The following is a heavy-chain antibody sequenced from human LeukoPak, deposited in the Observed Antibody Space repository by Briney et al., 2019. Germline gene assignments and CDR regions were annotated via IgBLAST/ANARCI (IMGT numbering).Heavy chain of an antibody. D-gene: IGHD2-15*01. CDR2: ISWDSGTI. J-gene: IGHJ4*02. CDR1: GFTFDDYG. CDR3: ATTDCSGGTCYGTSFDY. V-gene: IGHV3-9*01. Sequence: GGSLRLSCAASGFTFDDYGMHWVRQAPGKGLEWVSGISWDSGTIGYADSVKGRFTISRDNAKNSLYLQMNSLRAEDTALYYCATTDCSGGTCYGTSFDYWGQGTQVTVSS.